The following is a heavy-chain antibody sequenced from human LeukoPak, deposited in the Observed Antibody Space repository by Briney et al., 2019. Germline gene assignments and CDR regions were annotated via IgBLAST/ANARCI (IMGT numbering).Heavy chain of an antibody. J-gene: IGHJ3*02. CDR1: GYTFTSYY. CDR2: INPSGGST. D-gene: IGHD1-26*01. Sequence: ASVKVSCKASGYTFTSYYMHWVRQAPGQGLEWMGIINPSGGSTSYAQKFQGRVTITADKSTSTAYMELSSLRSEDTAVYYCAKDSGSYFTPDAFDIWGQGTMVTVSS. CDR3: AKDSGSYFTPDAFDI. V-gene: IGHV1-46*01.